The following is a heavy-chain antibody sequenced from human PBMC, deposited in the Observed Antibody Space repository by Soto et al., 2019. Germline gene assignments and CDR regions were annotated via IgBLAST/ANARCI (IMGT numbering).Heavy chain of an antibody. D-gene: IGHD4-17*01. J-gene: IGHJ6*03. Sequence: ASVKVSCKASGYTFTSYGISWVRQAPGQGLEWMGWISAYNGSTNYAQKLQGRVTMTTDTSTSTAYMELRSLRSDDTAVYYCARNAVTTHYYYYMDVWGKGTTVTVSS. CDR2: ISAYNGST. CDR3: ARNAVTTHYYYYMDV. CDR1: GYTFTSYG. V-gene: IGHV1-18*01.